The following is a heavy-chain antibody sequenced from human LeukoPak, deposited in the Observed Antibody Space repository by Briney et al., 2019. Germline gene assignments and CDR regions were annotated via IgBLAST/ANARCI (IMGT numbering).Heavy chain of an antibody. CDR2: IYYSGST. CDR1: GGSISTYY. V-gene: IGHV4-59*01. Sequence: SETLSLTCTVSGGSISTYYWSWIRQPPGKGLEWIGNIYYSGSTTYNPSLKSRINMSINTSKNQFSLKLNSVTAADTAVYFCANRGYYHKWFDPWGQGTLVTVSS. D-gene: IGHD3-22*01. CDR3: ANRGYYHKWFDP. J-gene: IGHJ5*02.